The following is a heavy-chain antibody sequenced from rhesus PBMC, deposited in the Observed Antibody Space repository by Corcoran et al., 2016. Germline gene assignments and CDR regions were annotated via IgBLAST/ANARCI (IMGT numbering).Heavy chain of an antibody. CDR3: ARDSDIVVVVSATSFDY. CDR1: GYSISSGYG. J-gene: IGHJ4*01. V-gene: IGHV4-122*02. D-gene: IGHD2-8*01. CDR2: ISYSGST. Sequence: QLQLQESGPGLVKPSETLSLTCAVSGYSISSGYGWSWFRQPPGKGLEWIGYISYSGSTSYNPSLKSRVTISRDTSKNQFSLKLSSVTAADTAVYYCARDSDIVVVVSATSFDYWGQGVLVTVSS.